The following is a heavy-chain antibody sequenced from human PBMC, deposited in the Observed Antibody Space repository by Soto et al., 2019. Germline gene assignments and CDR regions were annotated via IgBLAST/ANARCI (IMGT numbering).Heavy chain of an antibody. Sequence: GGSLRLSCEAAGFTFSSYGIHWVRPAPGKGLEWVAVILHRGSNKYYADSGKGRFTISRDNSKTTLYLQMNSLRADDTAMYYCAKDWPGTSSVTSDYWGQGTLVTVSS. D-gene: IGHD4-17*01. J-gene: IGHJ4*02. CDR1: GFTFSSYG. CDR2: ILHRGSNK. CDR3: AKDWPGTSSVTSDY. V-gene: IGHV3-30*18.